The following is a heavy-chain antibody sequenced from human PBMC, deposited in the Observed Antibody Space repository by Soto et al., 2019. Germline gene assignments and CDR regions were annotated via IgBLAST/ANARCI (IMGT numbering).Heavy chain of an antibody. V-gene: IGHV3-23*01. J-gene: IGHJ4*02. CDR2: ISAGSGST. D-gene: IGHD1-26*01. CDR3: SKGWGDY. Sequence: EVRLLESGGGWVEPGGSLRLSCVASGFTLSSYVTSWVRQAPGKGLEWVSGISAGSGSTHYADSVKGRFTISRDDSKNTLYLQMNILRVEDTALYYCSKGWGDYWGQGTVVTVSS. CDR1: GFTLSSYV.